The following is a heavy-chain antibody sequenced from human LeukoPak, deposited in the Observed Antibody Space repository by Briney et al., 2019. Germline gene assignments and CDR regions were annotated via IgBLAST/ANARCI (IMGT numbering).Heavy chain of an antibody. CDR3: ARQAALLRLGELSLFR. CDR2: IIPIFGTA. Sequence: SVKASCKASGGTFSSYAISWVRQAPGQGLEWMGGIIPIFGTANYAQKFQGRVTITADESTSTAYMELSSLRSEDTAVYYCARQAALLRLGELSLFRWGQGTLVTVSS. V-gene: IGHV1-69*13. D-gene: IGHD3-16*02. CDR1: GGTFSSYA. J-gene: IGHJ4*02.